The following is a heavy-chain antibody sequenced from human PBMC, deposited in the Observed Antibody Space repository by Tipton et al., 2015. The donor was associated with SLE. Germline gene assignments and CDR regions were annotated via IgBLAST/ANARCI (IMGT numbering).Heavy chain of an antibody. CDR3: ARGGGAAGTGVDY. CDR1: GGSISSSSYY. V-gene: IGHV4-39*07. J-gene: IGHJ4*02. Sequence: TLSLTCTVSGGSISSSSYYWGWIRQPPGKVLEWIGSIYYSGSTYYNPSLKSRVTISVDTSKNQFSLKLSSVTAADTAVYYCARGGGAAGTGVDYWGQGTLVSVAS. CDR2: IYYSGST. D-gene: IGHD6-13*01.